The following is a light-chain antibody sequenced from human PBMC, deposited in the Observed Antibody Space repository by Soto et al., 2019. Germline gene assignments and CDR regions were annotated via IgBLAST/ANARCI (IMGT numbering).Light chain of an antibody. CDR2: GAS. CDR1: QSINSE. Sequence: EIVMTQSPATLSLSPGERAALSCRASQSINSELAWYQQKPGQPPRLLIYGASTRATGVPARFTVSESGSEVTLTISGLQSEDFAVYYCQQCHNWPLTFGQGTRLEI. V-gene: IGKV3-15*01. J-gene: IGKJ2*01. CDR3: QQCHNWPLT.